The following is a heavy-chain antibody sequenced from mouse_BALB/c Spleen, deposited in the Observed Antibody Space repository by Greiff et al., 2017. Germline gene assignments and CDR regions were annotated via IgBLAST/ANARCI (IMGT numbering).Heavy chain of an antibody. Sequence: VKLMESGPGLVAPSQSLSITCTVSGFSLTSYGVHWVRQPPGKGLEWLGVIWAGGSTNYNSALMSRLSISKDNSKSQVFLKMNSLQTDDTAMYYCARYYYGSSYYFDYWGQGTTLTVSS. J-gene: IGHJ2*01. V-gene: IGHV2-9*02. CDR3: ARYYYGSSYYFDY. CDR1: GFSLTSYG. D-gene: IGHD1-1*01. CDR2: IWAGGST.